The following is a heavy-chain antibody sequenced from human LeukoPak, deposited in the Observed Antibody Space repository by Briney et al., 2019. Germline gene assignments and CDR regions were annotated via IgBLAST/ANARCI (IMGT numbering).Heavy chain of an antibody. CDR1: GYTFTDYD. CDR3: ARVTSGMRYSWFDP. Sequence: ASVKVSCKTSGYTFTDYDVNWVRQAPGQGLEWMGYIHPRSGYSESAQRFQGGLSMTRDVSTDTAYMELSTLTSDDTAVYYCARVTSGMRYSWFDPWGQGTLIIVSS. CDR2: IHPRSGYS. J-gene: IGHJ5*02. V-gene: IGHV1-8*01. D-gene: IGHD2-2*01.